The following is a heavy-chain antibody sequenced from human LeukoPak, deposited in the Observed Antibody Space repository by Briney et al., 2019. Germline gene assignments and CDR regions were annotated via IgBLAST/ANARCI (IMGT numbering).Heavy chain of an antibody. D-gene: IGHD6-13*01. J-gene: IGHJ4*02. CDR1: GYSFTTYW. V-gene: IGHV5-51*01. CDR3: ARRTRRSSSWYYFDY. Sequence: GESLKISCKGSGYSFTTYWVGWLRQMPGKGLEWMGTIYPGDSDTRYSPSFQGQVTISADKSISTAYLQWSSLKASDTAMYYCARRTRRSSSWYYFDYWGQGTLVTVSS. CDR2: IYPGDSDT.